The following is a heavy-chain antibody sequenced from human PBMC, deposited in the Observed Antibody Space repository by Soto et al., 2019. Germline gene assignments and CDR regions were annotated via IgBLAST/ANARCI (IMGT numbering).Heavy chain of an antibody. J-gene: IGHJ6*02. Sequence: EVQLLESGGGLVQPGGSLRLSCAASGFTFSSYAMSWVRQAPGKGLAWVSAISGSGGSTYYADSVKGRFTISRDNSKNTLYLQMNSLRAEDTAVYYCAKDLYSGSTSPYGMDVWGQGTTVTVSS. CDR3: AKDLYSGSTSPYGMDV. V-gene: IGHV3-23*01. CDR1: GFTFSSYA. D-gene: IGHD2-2*01. CDR2: ISGSGGST.